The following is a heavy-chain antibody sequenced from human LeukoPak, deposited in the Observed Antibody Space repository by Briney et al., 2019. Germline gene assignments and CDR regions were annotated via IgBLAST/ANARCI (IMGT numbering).Heavy chain of an antibody. CDR3: ARGRFWSGYSPVDY. D-gene: IGHD3-3*01. CDR1: GGSFSGYY. Sequence: SETLSLTCAVYGGSFSGYYWSWIRQPLGRGLEWIGEINHSGSTNYNPSLKSRVTISVDTSKNQFSLKLSSVTAADTAVYYCARGRFWSGYSPVDYWGQGTLVTVSS. V-gene: IGHV4-34*01. J-gene: IGHJ4*02. CDR2: INHSGST.